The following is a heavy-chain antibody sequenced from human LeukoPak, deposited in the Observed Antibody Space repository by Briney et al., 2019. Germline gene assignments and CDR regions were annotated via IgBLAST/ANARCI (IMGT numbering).Heavy chain of an antibody. Sequence: GGSLRLSCAASGFTFSSYSMNWVRQAPGKGLEWVSYISSSSSTIYYADSVKGRFTISRDNAKNSLYLQMNSLRAEDTAVYYCARGCYYDSSGYHYWGQGTLVTVSS. CDR2: ISSSSSTI. CDR1: GFTFSSYS. D-gene: IGHD3-22*01. V-gene: IGHV3-48*01. J-gene: IGHJ4*02. CDR3: ARGCYYDSSGYHY.